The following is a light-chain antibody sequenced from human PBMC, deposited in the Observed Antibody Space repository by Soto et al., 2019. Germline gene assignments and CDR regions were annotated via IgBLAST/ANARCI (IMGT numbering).Light chain of an antibody. CDR1: SSDVGGYNY. V-gene: IGLV2-11*01. Sequence: QSVLTQPRSVSGSPGQSVTISCTGTSSDVGGYNYVSWYQQHPGKAPKLMIYDVSKRPSGVPDRFSGSKSGNTASLTISGLQAEDEADYYCCSYAGSSTLGFGTGTKVTVL. J-gene: IGLJ1*01. CDR2: DVS. CDR3: CSYAGSSTLG.